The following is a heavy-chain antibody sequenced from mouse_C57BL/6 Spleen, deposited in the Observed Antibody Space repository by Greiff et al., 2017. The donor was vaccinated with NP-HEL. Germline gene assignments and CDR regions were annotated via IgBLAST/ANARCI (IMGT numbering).Heavy chain of an antibody. J-gene: IGHJ2*01. CDR2: INPNNGGT. D-gene: IGHD1-1*01. V-gene: IGHV1-26*01. CDR3: ARTTKYFDY. Sequence: VQLQQSGPELVKPGASVKISCKASGYTFTDYYMNWVKQSHGKSLEWIGDINPNNGGTSYNQKFKGKATLTVDKSSSTAYMELRSLTSEDSAVYYCARTTKYFDYWGQGTTLTVSS. CDR1: GYTFTDYY.